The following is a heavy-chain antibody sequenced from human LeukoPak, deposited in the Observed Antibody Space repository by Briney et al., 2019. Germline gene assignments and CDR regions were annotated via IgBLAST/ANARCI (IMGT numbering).Heavy chain of an antibody. Sequence: GRSLRLSCAASGFTFSSYAMHWVRQAPGKGLEWVAVISYDGSNKYYADSVKGRFTISRDNSKNTLYLQMNSLRAEDTAVYYCARGHIDYWGQGTLVTVSS. V-gene: IGHV3-30-3*01. J-gene: IGHJ4*02. CDR1: GFTFSSYA. CDR3: ARGHIDY. CDR2: ISYDGSNK.